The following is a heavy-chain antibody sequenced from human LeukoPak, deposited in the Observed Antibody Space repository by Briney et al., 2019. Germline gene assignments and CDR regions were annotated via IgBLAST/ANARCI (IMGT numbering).Heavy chain of an antibody. Sequence: GRSLRLSCAASGFTFSSYAMHWVRQAPGKGLEWVAVISYDGSQKYHADSVKGRFTISRDNSKNTLSLQMNSLRPEDTAIYYCAKPRTTGLGWAQFDYWGQGSLVTVSS. V-gene: IGHV3-30*04. CDR2: ISYDGSQK. J-gene: IGHJ4*02. D-gene: IGHD2-8*02. CDR1: GFTFSSYA. CDR3: AKPRTTGLGWAQFDY.